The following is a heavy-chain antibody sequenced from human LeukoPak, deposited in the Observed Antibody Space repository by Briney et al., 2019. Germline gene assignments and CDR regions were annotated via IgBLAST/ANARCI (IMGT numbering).Heavy chain of an antibody. Sequence: PSETLSLTCAVYGGSFSGYYWSWIRQPPGKGLEWIGEINHSGSTNYNPSLKSRVTISVDTSKNQFSLKLSSVTAADTAVYYSAIAPSYYYDSSGYYYDFDYWGQGTLVTVSS. CDR2: INHSGST. CDR1: GGSFSGYY. V-gene: IGHV4-34*01. D-gene: IGHD3-22*01. J-gene: IGHJ4*02. CDR3: AIAPSYYYDSSGYYYDFDY.